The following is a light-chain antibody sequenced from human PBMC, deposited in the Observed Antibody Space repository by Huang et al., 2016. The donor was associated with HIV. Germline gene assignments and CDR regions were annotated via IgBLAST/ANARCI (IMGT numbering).Light chain of an antibody. CDR3: QQCGDSTWT. V-gene: IGKV3-20*01. Sequence: EIVLTQSPGILSLSPGDRATLSCRASQYVADAYVAWYQHIPGQSPRLLIYGASRRAPGIPDRFSGSGFSTDFNLTISRLEPEDFAVYYCQQCGDSTWTFGQGTKVEVK. CDR1: QYVADAY. CDR2: GAS. J-gene: IGKJ1*01.